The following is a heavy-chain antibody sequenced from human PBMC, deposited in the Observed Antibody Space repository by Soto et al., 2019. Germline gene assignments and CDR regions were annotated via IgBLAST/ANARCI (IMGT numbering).Heavy chain of an antibody. D-gene: IGHD2-2*01. V-gene: IGHV1-46*01. Sequence: ASVKVSCKASGYTFTSDYMHWVRQAPGQGLEWMGIINPSGGSTSYAQKFQGRVTMTRDTSTSTVYMELSSLRSEDTAVYYCARDYVRCSSTSCHDPYYYGMDVWGQGTTVTAP. CDR3: ARDYVRCSSTSCHDPYYYGMDV. CDR2: INPSGGST. J-gene: IGHJ6*02. CDR1: GYTFTSDY.